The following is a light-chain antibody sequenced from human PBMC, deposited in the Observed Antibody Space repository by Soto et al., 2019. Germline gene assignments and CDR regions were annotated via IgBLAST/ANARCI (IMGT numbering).Light chain of an antibody. Sequence: LAQPHSVSGSPGRSVATSCSGTSSDVGGYNYVSWYQQHPGKAPKLIIFDVNKRPSGVPDRFSGARSGNTAFLTVSGLQADDEADYYCSAHAGSNNYVFGTGTKVTVL. V-gene: IGLV2-11*01. J-gene: IGLJ1*01. CDR2: DVN. CDR1: SSDVGGYNY. CDR3: SAHAGSNNYV.